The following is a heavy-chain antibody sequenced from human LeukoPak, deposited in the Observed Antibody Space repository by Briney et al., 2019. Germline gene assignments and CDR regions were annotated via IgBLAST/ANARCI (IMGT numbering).Heavy chain of an antibody. V-gene: IGHV3-74*01. D-gene: IGHD2-2*01. Sequence: GGSLRPSCAASGFTFSSYWMHWVRHAPGKGLVWVSRINSDGSSTSYADSVKGRFTISRDNAKNTLYLQMNSLRAEDTAVYYCARGYCSSTSCYWFDYWGQGTLVTVSS. CDR3: ARGYCSSTSCYWFDY. CDR1: GFTFSSYW. J-gene: IGHJ4*02. CDR2: INSDGSST.